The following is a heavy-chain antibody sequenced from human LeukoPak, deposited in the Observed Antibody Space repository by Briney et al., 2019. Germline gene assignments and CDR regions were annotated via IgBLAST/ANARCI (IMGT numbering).Heavy chain of an antibody. V-gene: IGHV4-34*01. CDR3: ARGSHGVGPDY. J-gene: IGHJ4*02. Sequence: SETLSLTCAVYGGSFSGYYWSWIRQPPGKGLEWIGEINHSGSTNYNPSLKGRVTISVDTSRNQFSLNLNSVTAADTAMYSCARGSHGVGPDYWGQGTLVTVSS. CDR1: GGSFSGYY. D-gene: IGHD1-26*01. CDR2: INHSGST.